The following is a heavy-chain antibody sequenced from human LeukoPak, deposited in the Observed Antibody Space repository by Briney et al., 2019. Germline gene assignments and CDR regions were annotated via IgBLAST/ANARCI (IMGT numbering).Heavy chain of an antibody. D-gene: IGHD3-10*01. CDR3: ARGGTMVRGVNYAMDV. CDR2: INPSTGNV. Sequence: ASVKVSCKASGYTFASYGISWARQAPGQGLEWMGWINPSTGNVKYAQNVQGRVTMTTDTSTTTAYMELRSLISDDTAAYYCARGGTMVRGVNYAMDVWAQGTTVTVSS. J-gene: IGHJ6*02. CDR1: GYTFASYG. V-gene: IGHV1-18*01.